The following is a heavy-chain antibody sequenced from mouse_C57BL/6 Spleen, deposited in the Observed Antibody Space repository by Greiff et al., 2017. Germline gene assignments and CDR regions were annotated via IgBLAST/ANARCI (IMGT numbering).Heavy chain of an antibody. CDR1: GFTFSSYG. CDR2: ISSGGSYT. J-gene: IGHJ3*01. D-gene: IGHD4-1*01. Sequence: EVKLMESGGDLVKPGGSLKLSCAASGFTFSSYGMSWVRQTPDKRLEWVATISSGGSYTYYPDSVKGRFTISRDNAKNTLYLQMSSLKSEDTAMYYCARHGLTGPWFAYWGQGTLVTVSA. V-gene: IGHV5-6*01. CDR3: ARHGLTGPWFAY.